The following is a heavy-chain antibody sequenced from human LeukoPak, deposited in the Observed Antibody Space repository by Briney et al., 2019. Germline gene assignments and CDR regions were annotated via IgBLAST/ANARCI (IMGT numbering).Heavy chain of an antibody. D-gene: IGHD4/OR15-4a*01. CDR2: IWYDGSNK. V-gene: IGHV3-33*01. Sequence: PGRSLRLSCAASGFTFSSYGMHWVRQAPGKGLEWVAVIWYDGSNKYYAGSVKGRFTISRDNSKSTLYLQMNSLRAEDTAVYYCAREWRGAFDYWGQGTLVTVSS. CDR3: AREWRGAFDY. CDR1: GFTFSSYG. J-gene: IGHJ4*02.